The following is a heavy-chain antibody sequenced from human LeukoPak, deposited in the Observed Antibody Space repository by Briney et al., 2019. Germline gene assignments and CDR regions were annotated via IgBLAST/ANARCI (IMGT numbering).Heavy chain of an antibody. CDR3: ARGSDILTGADDAFDI. CDR1: GGSISSYY. J-gene: IGHJ3*02. D-gene: IGHD3-9*01. Sequence: SETLSLTCTISGGSISSYYWSWIRQPPGKGLEWIGYIYYTGSTNHNPSLKSRVTISVDTSKNQFSLKLSSVTAADTAVYYCARGSDILTGADDAFDIWGQGTMVTVSS. V-gene: IGHV4-59*01. CDR2: IYYTGST.